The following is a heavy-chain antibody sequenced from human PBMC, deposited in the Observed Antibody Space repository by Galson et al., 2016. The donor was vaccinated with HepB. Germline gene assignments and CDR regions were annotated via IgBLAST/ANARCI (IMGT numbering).Heavy chain of an antibody. CDR1: GFTFSNAY. Sequence: SLRLSCAASGFTFSNAYMTWVRQAPGKGLEWVGRIKSKTDGGTTDYAAPVKGRFTISRDDSKNTLFLQMNSLKTEDTAVYYCTTGFGPRNWNYVFDYWGQGTLVTVSS. J-gene: IGHJ4*02. CDR2: IKSKTDGGTT. D-gene: IGHD1-7*01. CDR3: TTGFGPRNWNYVFDY. V-gene: IGHV3-15*01.